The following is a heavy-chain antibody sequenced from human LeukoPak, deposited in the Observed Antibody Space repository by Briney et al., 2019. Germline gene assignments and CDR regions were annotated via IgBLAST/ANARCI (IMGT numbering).Heavy chain of an antibody. CDR1: GFTVISNH. V-gene: IGHV3-53*01. Sequence: GGSLRLSCAASGFTVISNHMSWVRQAPGKGLEWVSVIYSGGSTYNADSVRGRFTISRDNSKNTLYLQMNSLRAEDTAVYYCARVNYYGSGTPGCFDYWGQGTLVTVSS. CDR2: IYSGGST. CDR3: ARVNYYGSGTPGCFDY. J-gene: IGHJ4*02. D-gene: IGHD3-10*01.